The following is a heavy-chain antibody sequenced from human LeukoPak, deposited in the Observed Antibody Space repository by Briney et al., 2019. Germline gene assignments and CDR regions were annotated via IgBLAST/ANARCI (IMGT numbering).Heavy chain of an antibody. J-gene: IGHJ4*02. Sequence: ASVKVSCKASGYTFTSYAMHWVRQAPGQRLEWMGWINAGNGNTKYSQKFQGRVTITRDTSASTTYMELSSLRSEDTAVYYCARGGPEIEFDYWGQGTLVTVSS. CDR1: GYTFTSYA. CDR2: INAGNGNT. D-gene: IGHD2-2*01. CDR3: ARGGPEIEFDY. V-gene: IGHV1-3*01.